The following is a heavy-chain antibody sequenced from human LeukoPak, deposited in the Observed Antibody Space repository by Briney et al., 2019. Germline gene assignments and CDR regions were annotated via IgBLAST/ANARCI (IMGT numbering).Heavy chain of an antibody. J-gene: IGHJ5*02. CDR3: STGRHGSDSFDP. CDR1: GSTFTNAW. Sequence: GRSLRLSCAASGSTFTNAWMSWVRQPPGKGLEWVGRIKTKTEVGTTDYATPLKGIFVISSDDSKNTLYLQMNGLNTEVTAVYYCSTGRHGSDSFDPWGQGTLVTVSS. CDR2: IKTKTEVGTT. V-gene: IGHV3-15*01. D-gene: IGHD3-10*01.